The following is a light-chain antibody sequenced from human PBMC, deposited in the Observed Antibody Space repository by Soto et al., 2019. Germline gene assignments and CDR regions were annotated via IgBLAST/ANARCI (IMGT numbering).Light chain of an antibody. Sequence: DIQMTQFPPSLSASVGDRVTITCRASQDIVHYLAWFQQIAGKAPKSLIYSASSLQSGVPSRLSGRASGTEFSLTIRSLQPEDFATSYCQHYHSYPLSFGGGTKVEVK. J-gene: IGKJ4*01. CDR1: QDIVHY. CDR2: SAS. CDR3: QHYHSYPLS. V-gene: IGKV1-16*01.